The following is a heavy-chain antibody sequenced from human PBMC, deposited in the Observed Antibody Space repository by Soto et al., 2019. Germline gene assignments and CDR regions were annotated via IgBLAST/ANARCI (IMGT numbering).Heavy chain of an antibody. V-gene: IGHV6-1*01. CDR2: TYYRSKWYN. CDR1: GDSVSSNSAA. D-gene: IGHD1-26*01. CDR3: VLSSRSRSNYYYYGMDV. J-gene: IGHJ6*02. Sequence: SQTLLLTCAISGDSVSSNSAAWNCIRQSPSRGLEWLGRTYYRSKWYNDYAVSVKRRITINPDTSKNQFSLQLNSVTPEDTAVYYCVLSSRSRSNYYYYGMDVWGQGTTVTVPS.